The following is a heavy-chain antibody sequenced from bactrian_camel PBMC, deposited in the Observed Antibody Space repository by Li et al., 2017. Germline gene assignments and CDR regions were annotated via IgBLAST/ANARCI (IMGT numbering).Heavy chain of an antibody. CDR3: AAGDPLYGLTTFKPSEYKY. Sequence: VQLVESGGGSVQPGGSLRLSCAASGYSASAYCLAWFRQVPGKAREGVAGIDRDGTTTYADSVKGRFTISLDKRTVYLQMNSLRPEDTAMYYCAAGDPLYGLTTFKPSEYKYWGQGTQVTVS. CDR2: IDRDGTT. J-gene: IGHJ4*01. D-gene: IGHD3*01. V-gene: IGHV3S9*01. CDR1: GYSASAYC.